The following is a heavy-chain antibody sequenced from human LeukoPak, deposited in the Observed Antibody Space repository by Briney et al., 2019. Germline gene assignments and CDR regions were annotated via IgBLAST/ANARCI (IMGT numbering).Heavy chain of an antibody. CDR2: ISWNSGSI. CDR1: GFTFDDYA. D-gene: IGHD1-26*01. Sequence: PGRSLRLSCAASGFTFDDYAMHWVRQAPGKGLEWVSGISWNSGSIGYADSVKGRFTISRDNAKNSLYLQMNSLRAEDMALYYCARALGLGATHMDVGAKGPRSPSP. J-gene: IGHJ6*03. V-gene: IGHV3-9*03. CDR3: ARALGLGATHMDV.